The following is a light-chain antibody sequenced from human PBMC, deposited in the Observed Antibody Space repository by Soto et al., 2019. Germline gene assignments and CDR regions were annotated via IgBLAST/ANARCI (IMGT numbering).Light chain of an antibody. J-gene: IGLJ3*02. CDR1: SGYSNYK. V-gene: IGLV9-49*01. CDR2: VGAGGIVG. CDR3: GADHGSGSNFVWV. Sequence: QLVLTQPPSASASLGASVTLTCTLSSGYSNYKVDWYQQRPGTGPRFVMRVGAGGIVGSKGDGIPDRFSVLGSGLNRYLTIKNIQEEDESDYHCGADHGSGSNFVWVFGGGTKVTVL.